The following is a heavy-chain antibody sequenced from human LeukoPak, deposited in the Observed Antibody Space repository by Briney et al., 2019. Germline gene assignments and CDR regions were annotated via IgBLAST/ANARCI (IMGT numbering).Heavy chain of an antibody. D-gene: IGHD6-25*01. CDR3: ARDRGTPRAKSGNNWFDP. CDR1: GGSISSSSYY. Sequence: SETLSLTCTVSGGSISSSSYYWSWIRQPAGKGLEWIGRIYTSGSTNYNPSLKSRVTMSVDTSKNQFSLKLSSVTAADTAVYYCARDRGTPRAKSGNNWFDPWGQGTLVTVSS. CDR2: IYTSGST. J-gene: IGHJ5*02. V-gene: IGHV4-61*02.